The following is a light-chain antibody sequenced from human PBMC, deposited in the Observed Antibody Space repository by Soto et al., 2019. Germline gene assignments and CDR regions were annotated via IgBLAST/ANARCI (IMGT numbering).Light chain of an antibody. Sequence: QSALTQPASVSGSRGQSITISCTGTSSDVGGHNFVSRYQQHPGKAPQLMIFGVNNRPSGVSNRFSGSKSGNTASLTISGLQAEDEADYYCSSYTSSSIPYVFGTGTKLTVL. CDR1: SSDVGGHNF. V-gene: IGLV2-14*01. CDR2: GVN. CDR3: SSYTSSSIPYV. J-gene: IGLJ1*01.